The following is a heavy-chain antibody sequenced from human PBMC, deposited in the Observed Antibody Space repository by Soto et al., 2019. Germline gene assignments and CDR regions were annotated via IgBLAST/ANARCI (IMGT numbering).Heavy chain of an antibody. J-gene: IGHJ5*02. CDR3: ARGYRKWFGELLDSELFDP. D-gene: IGHD3-10*01. CDR1: GYTFTSYD. Sequence: ASVKVSCKASGYTFTSYDINWVRQATGQGLEWMGWMNPNSGNTGYAQKFQGRVTMTRNTSISTAYMELSSLRSEDTAVYYCARGYRKWFGELLDSELFDPWGQGTLVTVSS. V-gene: IGHV1-8*01. CDR2: MNPNSGNT.